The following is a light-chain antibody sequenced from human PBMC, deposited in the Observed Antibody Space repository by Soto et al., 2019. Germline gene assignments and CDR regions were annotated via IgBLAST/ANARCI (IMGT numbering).Light chain of an antibody. J-gene: IGKJ1*01. Sequence: EIVLTQAPATLSLSPGERATLSCRASQSIGLAIAWYQHKPGQAPRLLIFDASQRATGIPARFRGSGSGIDFTLSISSLEPEDFAVYYCQQRTDRPPWTFGQGTKVESK. CDR3: QQRTDRPPWT. V-gene: IGKV3-11*01. CDR2: DAS. CDR1: QSIGLA.